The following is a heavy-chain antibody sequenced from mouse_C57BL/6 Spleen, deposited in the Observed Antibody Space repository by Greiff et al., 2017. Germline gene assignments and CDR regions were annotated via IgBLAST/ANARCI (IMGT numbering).Heavy chain of an antibody. D-gene: IGHD4-1*01. CDR3: ERNWDKLPYYFDY. V-gene: IGHV1-72*01. Sequence: QVQLQQPGAGLVQPGASVKLSCKASGYTFTDYWMHWVRQRPGRGLEWIGRIDPNSGGTKYNEKFKSKATLTVDKPSSTAYMQLSSLTSEDSAVYYCERNWDKLPYYFDYWGQGTTLTVSS. J-gene: IGHJ2*01. CDR2: IDPNSGGT. CDR1: GYTFTDYW.